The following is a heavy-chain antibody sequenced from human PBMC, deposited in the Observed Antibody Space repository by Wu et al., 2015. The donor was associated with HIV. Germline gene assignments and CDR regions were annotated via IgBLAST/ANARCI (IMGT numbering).Heavy chain of an antibody. CDR3: ARVSGSGRILLRGEFDY. V-gene: IGHV1-69*05. J-gene: IGHJ4*02. Sequence: QVQLVQSGAEVKKPGSSVRVSCKASGGIFSSFAINWVRQAPGQGLEWMGGIIPVFGTPNHAQKFQDRVTITTDESTNSAYMDLRNLTSDDTAVYYCARVSGSGRILLRGEFDYWGQGNAGHRLL. CDR1: GGIFSSFA. CDR2: IIPVFGTP. D-gene: IGHD3-10*01.